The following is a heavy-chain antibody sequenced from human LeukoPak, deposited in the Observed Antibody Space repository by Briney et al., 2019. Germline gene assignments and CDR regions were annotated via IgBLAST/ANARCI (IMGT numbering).Heavy chain of an antibody. CDR3: ARGPYPGSMFLDH. CDR2: ISIVDTTI. D-gene: IGHD3-10*02. Sequence: PGGSLRLSCAASGFTFSNFEMNWVRQAPGTGLEWVSYISIVDTTIYYADSVKGRFTISRDNAECSLYLQMNGLRAEDSAVYYCARGPYPGSMFLDHWGQGTLVTVSS. V-gene: IGHV3-48*03. CDR1: GFTFSNFE. J-gene: IGHJ4*02.